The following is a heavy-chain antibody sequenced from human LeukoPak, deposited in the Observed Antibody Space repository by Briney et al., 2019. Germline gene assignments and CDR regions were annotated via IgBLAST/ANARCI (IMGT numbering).Heavy chain of an antibody. Sequence: GGSLRLSCAASGFTFSSYSMNWVRQAPGKGLEWVSSISSSSSYIYYADSVKGRFTISRDNAKNSLYLQMNSLRAEDTAVYYCAIQKPRRWFDPWGQGTLVTVSS. CDR3: AIQKPRRWFDP. CDR1: GFTFSSYS. CDR2: ISSSSSYI. J-gene: IGHJ5*02. D-gene: IGHD1-1*01. V-gene: IGHV3-21*04.